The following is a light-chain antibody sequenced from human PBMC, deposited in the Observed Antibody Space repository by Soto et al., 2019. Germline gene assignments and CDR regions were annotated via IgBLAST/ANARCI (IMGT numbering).Light chain of an antibody. Sequence: DIQLTQSPSFLPASVGDRVTITCRASQGISNYLAWYQQKPAKAPNLLIYSASTLHTGVPSRFSGSGSGTDFTLTISSLQPEDFATYYCQQLSSYPPWTFGQGTKVEIK. CDR3: QQLSSYPPWT. J-gene: IGKJ1*01. CDR2: SAS. CDR1: QGISNY. V-gene: IGKV1-9*01.